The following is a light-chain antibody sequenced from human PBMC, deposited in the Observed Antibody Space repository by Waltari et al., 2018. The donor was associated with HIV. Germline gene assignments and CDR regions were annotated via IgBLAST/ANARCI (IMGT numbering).Light chain of an antibody. J-gene: IGLJ2*01. V-gene: IGLV1-40*01. CDR1: ASNIGADYD. CDR2: DNT. Sequence: QSVLTQPPSVSGAPGQRVTISCTGGASNIGADYDVPWYQQLPGTAPNLLIYDNTNRPSGVPDRFSGSKSDTSASLAITGLQADDEAHYYCQSYDSTLRGVVFGGGTKLTVL. CDR3: QSYDSTLRGVV.